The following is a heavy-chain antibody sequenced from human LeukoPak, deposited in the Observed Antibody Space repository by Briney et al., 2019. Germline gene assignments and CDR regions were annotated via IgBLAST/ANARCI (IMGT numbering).Heavy chain of an antibody. V-gene: IGHV4-59*01. CDR1: GGSISSYY. D-gene: IGHD1-26*01. CDR2: IYNGVNT. Sequence: SETLSLTCTVSGGSISSYYWSWIRQPPGKGVEWIAHIYNGVNTNYNPSLKSRVTISVDTSKNQFSLRLNSVTAADTAVYYCARSRAFNSGAFDPWGQGSLVTVSS. J-gene: IGHJ5*02. CDR3: ARSRAFNSGAFDP.